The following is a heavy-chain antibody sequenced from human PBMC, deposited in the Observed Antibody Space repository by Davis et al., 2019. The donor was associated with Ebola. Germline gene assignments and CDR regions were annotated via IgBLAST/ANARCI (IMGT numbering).Heavy chain of an antibody. J-gene: IGHJ4*02. CDR3: ARAQFPTTSDH. Sequence: SVKVSCKASGGNFGSYTINWLRQAPGHGLEWMGGIFPIFGTPNYAQKFQGRVTITADESTNTAYMELTSLRSDDTAVYYCARAQFPTTSDHWGQGTLVTVSS. V-gene: IGHV1-69*13. CDR1: GGNFGSYT. CDR2: IFPIFGTP. D-gene: IGHD1-1*01.